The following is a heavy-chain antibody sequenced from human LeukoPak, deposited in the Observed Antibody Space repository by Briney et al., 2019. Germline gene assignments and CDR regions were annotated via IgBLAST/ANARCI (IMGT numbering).Heavy chain of an antibody. J-gene: IGHJ4*02. CDR3: ARDSPFGFRGSEFDY. D-gene: IGHD3-10*01. Sequence: PGRSLRLSCAASGFTFDDYAMHWVRQAPGKGLEWVSGISWNSGSIGYADSVKGRFTISRDNSKNTLYLQMNSLRAEDTAVYYCARDSPFGFRGSEFDYWGQGTLVTVSS. CDR1: GFTFDDYA. CDR2: ISWNSGSI. V-gene: IGHV3-9*01.